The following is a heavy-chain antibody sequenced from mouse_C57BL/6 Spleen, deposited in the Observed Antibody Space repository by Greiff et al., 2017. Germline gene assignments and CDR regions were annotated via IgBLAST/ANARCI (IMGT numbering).Heavy chain of an antibody. D-gene: IGHD4-1*01. Sequence: VQLKESGPGLVQPSQSLSITCTVSGFSLTSYGVHWVRQSPGKGLEWLGVIWSGGSTDYNAAFISRLSISKDNAKSQVFVKMNSLQADYTAIYYCARKEAWDVWYFDVWGTGTTVTVSS. CDR2: IWSGGST. J-gene: IGHJ1*03. V-gene: IGHV2-2*01. CDR1: GFSLTSYG. CDR3: ARKEAWDVWYFDV.